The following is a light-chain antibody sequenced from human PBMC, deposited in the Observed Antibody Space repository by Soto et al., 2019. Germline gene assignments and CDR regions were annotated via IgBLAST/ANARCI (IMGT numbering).Light chain of an antibody. V-gene: IGLV2-14*03. CDR3: SSPTSSSICV. Sequence: QSALTQPASVSGSPGQSITISCTGTSSDVGDYNFVSWYQQLPGKAPKLMIYEVSHRPSGVSNRFSGSKSGNTASLTISGLLAEDEAHYYCSSPTSSSICVFGGGTKLTVL. CDR2: EVS. J-gene: IGLJ3*02. CDR1: SSDVGDYNF.